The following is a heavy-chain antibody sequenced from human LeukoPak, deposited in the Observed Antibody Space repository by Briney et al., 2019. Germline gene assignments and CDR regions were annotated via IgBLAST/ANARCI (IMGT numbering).Heavy chain of an antibody. J-gene: IGHJ4*02. CDR1: GGSISSRSYY. D-gene: IGHD2-15*01. CDR3: ARLYCSSGICYLDY. CDR2: IYYSGST. Sequence: SETLSLTCTVSGGSISSRSYYWGWIRQPPGKGLEWIGSIYYSGSTYYNPSLKSRVTISVDTSKNQFSLKLSSVTAADTAVYYCARLYCSSGICYLDYWGQGNLATVSS. V-gene: IGHV4-39*01.